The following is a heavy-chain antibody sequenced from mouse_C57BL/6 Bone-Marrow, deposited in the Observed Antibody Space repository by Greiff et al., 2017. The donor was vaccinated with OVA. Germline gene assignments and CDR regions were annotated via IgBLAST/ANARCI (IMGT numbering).Heavy chain of an antibody. V-gene: IGHV5-6*01. CDR3: ASPPWYFDV. J-gene: IGHJ1*03. CDR2: ISSGGSYT. CDR1: GFTFSSYG. Sequence: EVQLVESGGDLVKPGGSLKLSCAASGFTFSSYGMSWVRQTPDKRLEWVATISSGGSYTYYPDSVKGRFTISRDNAKNTLYMQMSSQKSEDTAMYYCASPPWYFDVWGKGTTVTVSS.